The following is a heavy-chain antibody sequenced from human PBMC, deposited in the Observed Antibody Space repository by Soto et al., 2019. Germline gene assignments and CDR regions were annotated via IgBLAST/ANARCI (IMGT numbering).Heavy chain of an antibody. V-gene: IGHV3-30*18. CDR2: ISYDGSNK. CDR3: AKSVGVTTPPTW. Sequence: QVQLVESGGGVVQPGRSLRLSCAASGFTFSSYGMHWVRQAPGKGLEWVAVISYDGSNKYYADSVKGRFTISRDNSKNTLYRQMNSLRAEDTAVYYCAKSVGVTTPPTWGGQGTLVTVSS. CDR1: GFTFSSYG. D-gene: IGHD4-17*01. J-gene: IGHJ4*02.